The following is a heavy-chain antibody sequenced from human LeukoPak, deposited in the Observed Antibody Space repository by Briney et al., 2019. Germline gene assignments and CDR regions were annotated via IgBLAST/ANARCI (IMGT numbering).Heavy chain of an antibody. CDR2: IYYSGSI. Sequence: SETLSLTCTVSGASISSYHWSWIRQPPGKGLEWIGDIYYSGSIKYNPSLKSRVTMSVDTSKNQFSLKLSSVTAADTAIYYCARENPSGYYNRPIDYWGQGTLVTVSS. J-gene: IGHJ4*02. D-gene: IGHD3-22*01. CDR3: ARENPSGYYNRPIDY. V-gene: IGHV4-59*01. CDR1: GASISSYH.